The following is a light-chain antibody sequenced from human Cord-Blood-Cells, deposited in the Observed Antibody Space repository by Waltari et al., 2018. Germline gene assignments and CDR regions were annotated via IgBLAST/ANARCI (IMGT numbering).Light chain of an antibody. CDR2: GAS. CDR3: QQYNNWPLT. V-gene: IGKV3-15*01. Sequence: EIVMTQSPATLSVSPGDRATLSCRASQSVSSNLAWYQQKPGQAPRLLIYGASTRATGIPARFSGSGSGTEFTLTNSSLQSEDFAVYYCQQYNNWPLTFGGGTKVEIK. CDR1: QSVSSN. J-gene: IGKJ4*01.